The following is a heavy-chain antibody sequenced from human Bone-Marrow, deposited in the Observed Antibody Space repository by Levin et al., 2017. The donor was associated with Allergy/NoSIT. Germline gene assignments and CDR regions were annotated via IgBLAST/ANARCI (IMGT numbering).Heavy chain of an antibody. J-gene: IGHJ1*01. CDR2: INFSGST. V-gene: IGHV4-39*01. CDR3: VRHVTAEEYFDL. Sequence: ASETLSLTCTVSVGSISSSRYYWGWIRQPPGKGLEWIGSINFSGSTYNSPSLKSRVNIFIDTSKNQFSLSLTSVNAADTALYYCVRHVTAEEYFDLWGQGTLVTVSS. CDR1: VGSISSSRYY. D-gene: IGHD6-13*01.